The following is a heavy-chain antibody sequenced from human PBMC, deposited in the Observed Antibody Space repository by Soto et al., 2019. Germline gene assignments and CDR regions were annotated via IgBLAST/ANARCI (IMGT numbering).Heavy chain of an antibody. D-gene: IGHD2-15*01. J-gene: IGHJ6*02. CDR2: IDPSDSYT. CDR1: GYSFTSYW. V-gene: IGHV5-10-1*01. CDR3: ARGAVVVPNGLIAGMDV. Sequence: GESLKISCKGSGYSFTSYWISWVRQMPGKGLEWTGRIDPSDSYTNYSPSFQGHVTMTRDTSMSTVYMELSRLRSEDTAVYYCARGAVVVPNGLIAGMDVWGLGTTVTVSS.